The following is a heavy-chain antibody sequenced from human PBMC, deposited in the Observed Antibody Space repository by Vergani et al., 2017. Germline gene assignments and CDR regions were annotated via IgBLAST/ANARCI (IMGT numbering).Heavy chain of an antibody. J-gene: IGHJ3*02. V-gene: IGHV3-30*01. D-gene: IGHD3-9*01. CDR3: ARDSLRYFARRPGALDI. CDR2: ISYDGSNK. CDR1: GFTFSSYA. Sequence: QVQLVESGGGVVQPGRSLRLSCAASGFTFSSYAMHWVRQAPGKGLEWVAVISYDGSNKYYADSVKGRFTISRDNSKNTLYLQMNRLRAEDTAVYYCARDSLRYFARRPGALDIWGQGTMVTVSS.